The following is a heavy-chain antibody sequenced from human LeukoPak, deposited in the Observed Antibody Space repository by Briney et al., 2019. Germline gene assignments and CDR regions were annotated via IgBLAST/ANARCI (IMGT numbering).Heavy chain of an antibody. CDR1: GYTFTGYN. CDR2: INPNSGGT. CDR3: ARGFHYFDSSGYDY. D-gene: IGHD6-19*01. J-gene: IGHJ4*02. V-gene: IGHV1-2*02. Sequence: GASVKVSCKASGYTFTGYNMQWVRQAPGQGLEWMGWINPNSGGTNYAQKFQGRVTMTRDTSISTAYMELSRLRSDDTAVYYCARGFHYFDSSGYDYWGQGTLVTVSS.